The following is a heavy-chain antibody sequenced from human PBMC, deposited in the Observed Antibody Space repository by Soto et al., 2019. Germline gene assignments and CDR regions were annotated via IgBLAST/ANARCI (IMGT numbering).Heavy chain of an antibody. V-gene: IGHV3-33*01. CDR3: ARAGRDSYGPGYYGMDV. Sequence: PGGSLRLSCAASGFTFSSYGMHWVRQAPGKGLEWVAVIWYDGSNKYYADSVKGRFTISRDNSKNTLYLQMNSLRAEDTAVYYCARAGRDSYGPGYYGMDVWGQGTTVTVSS. CDR2: IWYDGSNK. J-gene: IGHJ6*02. D-gene: IGHD5-18*01. CDR1: GFTFSSYG.